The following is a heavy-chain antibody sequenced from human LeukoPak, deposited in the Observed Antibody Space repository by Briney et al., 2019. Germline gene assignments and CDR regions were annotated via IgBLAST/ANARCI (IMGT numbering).Heavy chain of an antibody. CDR2: INQNGGEK. V-gene: IGHV3-7*01. Sequence: QPGGSLRLSCADSGFTFSGYWMNWVRQAPGKGLEWVANINQNGGEKYYVDSVKGRFTISRDNGKNPLYLQMNSLRAEDTAVYYCARYRHLGYWGQGTLVTVSS. J-gene: IGHJ4*02. CDR3: ARYRHLGY. CDR1: GFTFSGYW.